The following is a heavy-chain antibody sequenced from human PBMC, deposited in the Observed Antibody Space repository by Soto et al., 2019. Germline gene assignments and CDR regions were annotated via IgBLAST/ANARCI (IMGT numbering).Heavy chain of an antibody. Sequence: SETLSLTCAVYGGSFSGYYWSWIRQPPGKGLEWIGEINHSGSTNYNPSLKSRVTISVDTSKNQFSLKLSSVTAADTAVYYCARGQWLAVSWFDPWGQGTLVTVSS. V-gene: IGHV4-34*01. J-gene: IGHJ5*02. CDR1: GGSFSGYY. CDR2: INHSGST. D-gene: IGHD6-19*01. CDR3: ARGQWLAVSWFDP.